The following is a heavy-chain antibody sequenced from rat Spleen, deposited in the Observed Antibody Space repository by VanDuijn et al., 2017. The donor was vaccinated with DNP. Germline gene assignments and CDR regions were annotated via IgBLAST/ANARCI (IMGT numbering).Heavy chain of an antibody. D-gene: IGHD1-6*01. CDR3: ARRTSDWFPDY. CDR1: GFTFGNYD. J-gene: IGHJ2*01. V-gene: IGHV5-25*01. CDR2: MSPRGGNA. Sequence: EVQLVESGGGLVQPGRSLKLSCAASGFTFGNYDMAWVRQAPTKGLEWVASMSPRGGNANYRDSVKDRFTVSRDNAKSSLYVQMDSLRSEDTATYYGARRTSDWFPDYWGQGVMVTVSS.